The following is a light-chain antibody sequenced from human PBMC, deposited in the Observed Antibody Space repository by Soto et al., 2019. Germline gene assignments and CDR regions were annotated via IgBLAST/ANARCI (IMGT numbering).Light chain of an antibody. CDR3: QQYYSTLT. J-gene: IGKJ4*01. Sequence: DIVMTQSPDSLAVSLGERATINCKSSQSVLYNSNNKNYLAWYQQKPGQPPKLLIYWASTRESGVPDRFSGSGSGTDFTLTISRLQAEDVAVYYCQQYYSTLTFGGGTKVEIK. V-gene: IGKV4-1*01. CDR2: WAS. CDR1: QSVLYNSNNKNY.